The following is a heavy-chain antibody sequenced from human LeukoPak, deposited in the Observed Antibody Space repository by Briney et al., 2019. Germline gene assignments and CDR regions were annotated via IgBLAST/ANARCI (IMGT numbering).Heavy chain of an antibody. CDR3: ATLGEYYDTSGYYYN. J-gene: IGHJ4*02. CDR2: INHSGST. V-gene: IGHV4-34*08. Sequence: GSLRLSCVVSGFTVSNNYMSWIRQPPGKGLEWIGEINHSGSTYYNPSLKSRVTISADTSKNQFSLKLTSVTAADTAVYYCATLGEYYDTSGYYYNWGQGTLVTVSS. CDR1: GFTVSNNY. D-gene: IGHD3-22*01.